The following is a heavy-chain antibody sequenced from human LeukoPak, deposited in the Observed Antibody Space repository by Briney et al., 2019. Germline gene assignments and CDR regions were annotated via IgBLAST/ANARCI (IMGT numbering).Heavy chain of an antibody. CDR3: AKSYFDYSTYYSYYFNL. D-gene: IGHD4-11*01. V-gene: IGHV4-34*01. CDR2: INHSGST. CDR1: GGSFSGYY. J-gene: IGHJ4*02. Sequence: SETLSLTCAVYGGSFSGYYWSWIRQPPWKGLEWIGEINHSGSTNYNPSLKSRVTISVDTSKSQFALKLSSVTAADTAVYYCAKSYFDYSTYYSYYFNLWGQGALVTVSS.